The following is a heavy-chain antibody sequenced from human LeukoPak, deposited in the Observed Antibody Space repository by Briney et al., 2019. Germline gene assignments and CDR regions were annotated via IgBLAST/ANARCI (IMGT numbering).Heavy chain of an antibody. CDR3: AREGYCSSTSCPQIDY. D-gene: IGHD2-2*01. Sequence: ASVKVSCKASGYTFTSYGISWVRQAPGQGLEWMGWISAYNGNTNYAQKLQGRVTMTTDTPTSTAYMELRSLRSDDTAVYYCAREGYCSSTSCPQIDYWGQGTLVTVSS. V-gene: IGHV1-18*01. J-gene: IGHJ4*02. CDR1: GYTFTSYG. CDR2: ISAYNGNT.